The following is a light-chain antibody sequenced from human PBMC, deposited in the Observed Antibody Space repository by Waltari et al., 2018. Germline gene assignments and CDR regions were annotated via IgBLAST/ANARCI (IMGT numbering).Light chain of an antibody. V-gene: IGLV2-14*01. CDR2: EVS. CDR1: SSYVGGYNY. J-gene: IGLJ2*01. Sequence: QSALTPPDSVSGSPGQSITISCPGTSSYVGGYNYVPWYQQHPGKAPKLMIYEVSNRPSGVSNRFSGSKSGNTASLTISGLQAEDEADYYCSSYTSSSLVVFGGGTKLTVL. CDR3: SSYTSSSLVV.